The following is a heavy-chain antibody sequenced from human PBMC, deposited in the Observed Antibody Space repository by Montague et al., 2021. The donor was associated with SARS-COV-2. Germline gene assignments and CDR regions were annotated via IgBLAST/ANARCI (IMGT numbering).Heavy chain of an antibody. CDR1: GDSVSSNTAA. CDR3: ARGVDRYYFYGMDV. V-gene: IGHV6-1*01. Sequence: CAISGDSVSSNTAAWNWIRQSPSRGLEWLGRTYYRSKWYYDYAVSVKSRMTISPDTSKNQFSLQVNSVTPEDTAVYYCARGVDRYYFYGMDVWGQGTTVTVSS. D-gene: IGHD3-9*01. J-gene: IGHJ6*02. CDR2: TYYRSKWYY.